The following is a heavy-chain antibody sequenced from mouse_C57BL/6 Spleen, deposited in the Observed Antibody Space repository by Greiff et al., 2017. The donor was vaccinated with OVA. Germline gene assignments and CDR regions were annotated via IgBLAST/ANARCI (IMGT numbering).Heavy chain of an antibody. CDR3: AREFYDGYSWFAY. J-gene: IGHJ3*01. V-gene: IGHV1-55*01. D-gene: IGHD2-3*01. CDR2: IYPGSGST. CDR1: GYTFTSYW. Sequence: LQQPGAELVKPGASVKMSCKASGYTFTSYWITWVKQRPGQGLEWIGDIYPGSGSTNYNEKFKSKATLTVDTSSSTAYMQLSSLTSEDSAVYYCAREFYDGYSWFAYWGQGTLVTVSA.